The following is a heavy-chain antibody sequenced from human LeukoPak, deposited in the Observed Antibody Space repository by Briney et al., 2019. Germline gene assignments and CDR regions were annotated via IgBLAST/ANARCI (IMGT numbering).Heavy chain of an antibody. V-gene: IGHV5-10-1*01. CDR1: GYSFTSYW. Sequence: GESLKISCKGSGYSFTSYWTSWVRQMPGKGLEWMGRIDLSDSYTNYSPSFQGHVTISADKSISTAYLQWSSLKASDTAMYYCARLVGEAYCSSTSCYAGEYWGQGTLVTVSS. CDR3: ARLVGEAYCSSTSCYAGEY. CDR2: IDLSDSYT. D-gene: IGHD2-2*01. J-gene: IGHJ4*02.